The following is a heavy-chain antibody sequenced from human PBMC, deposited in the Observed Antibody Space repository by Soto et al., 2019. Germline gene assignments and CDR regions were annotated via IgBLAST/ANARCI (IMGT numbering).Heavy chain of an antibody. CDR3: AREMASTYYFDY. J-gene: IGHJ4*02. V-gene: IGHV1-46*01. CDR1: GYPFTRYF. Sequence: QVQLVQSGAEVRKPGASMKISCKASGYPFTRYFVHWLRQAPGQGLEWMGSSDPSGGSPTYAQKFQDRVTMTTDTSTSTVYMELTSLSSDDSAVYYCAREMASTYYFDYWGQGTLVTVSS. CDR2: SDPSGGSP. D-gene: IGHD1-1*01.